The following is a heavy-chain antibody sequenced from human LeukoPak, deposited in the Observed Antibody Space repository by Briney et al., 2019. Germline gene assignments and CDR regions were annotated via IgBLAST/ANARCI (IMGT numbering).Heavy chain of an antibody. V-gene: IGHV4-34*01. CDR2: INHSGST. D-gene: IGHD3-22*01. CDR1: GGSFSGYY. Sequence: SETLSLTCAVYGGSFSGYYWSWIRQPPGKGLEWIGEINHSGSTNYNPSLKSRVTISVDTSKNQFSLKLSSVTAADTAVYYCARDLHVYDSPQDAFDIWGQGTMVTVSS. J-gene: IGHJ3*02. CDR3: ARDLHVYDSPQDAFDI.